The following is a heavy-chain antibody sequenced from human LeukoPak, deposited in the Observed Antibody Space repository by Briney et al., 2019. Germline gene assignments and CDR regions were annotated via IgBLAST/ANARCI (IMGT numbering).Heavy chain of an antibody. CDR2: ISSSSSTI. CDR3: ASQTFDFYGSGSYSPDY. CDR1: GFTFSSYS. V-gene: IGHV3-48*04. Sequence: GGSLRLSCAASGFTFSSYSMNWVRQAPGKGLEWVSYISSSSSTIYYADSVKGRFTISRDNAKNSLYLQMNSLRAEDTSVYYCASQTFDFYGSGSYSPDYWGQGTLVTVSS. J-gene: IGHJ4*02. D-gene: IGHD3-10*01.